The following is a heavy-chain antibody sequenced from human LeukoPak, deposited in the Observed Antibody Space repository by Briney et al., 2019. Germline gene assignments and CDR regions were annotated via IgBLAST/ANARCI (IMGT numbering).Heavy chain of an antibody. J-gene: IGHJ4*02. D-gene: IGHD2-15*01. V-gene: IGHV3-48*03. CDR3: ASDAEYCSGGSCYRGSFDY. CDR2: ISSSGSTI. CDR1: GFTFSSYE. Sequence: GGSLRLSCAASGFTFSSYEMNWVRQAPGKGLEWVSYISSSGSTIYYADSVKGRFTISRDNAKNSLYLQMNSLRAEDTAVYYCASDAEYCSGGSCYRGSFDYWGQGTLVTVSS.